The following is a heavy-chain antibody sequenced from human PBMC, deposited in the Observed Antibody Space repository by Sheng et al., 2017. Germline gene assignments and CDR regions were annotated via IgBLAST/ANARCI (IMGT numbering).Heavy chain of an antibody. V-gene: IGHV3-33*01. CDR1: DSPSVAMA. Sequence: QVQLVESGGGVVRASGGSPRDSPVQRLDSPSVAMACTGSARLQARGWSGWAVIWYDGSNKYYADSVKGRFTISRDNSKNTLYLQMNSLRAEDTAVYYCARDPAFTYGSSGLYFDYWGQGTLVTVSS. J-gene: IGHJ4*02. CDR3: ARDPAFTYGSSGLYFDY. CDR2: IWYDGSNK. D-gene: IGHD3-10*01.